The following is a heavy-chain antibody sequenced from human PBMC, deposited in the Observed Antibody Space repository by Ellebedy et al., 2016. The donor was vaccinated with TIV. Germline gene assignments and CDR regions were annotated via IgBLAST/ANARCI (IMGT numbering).Heavy chain of an antibody. CDR2: IIPIFGTA. Sequence: ASVKVSCKASGGTFSSYGISWVRQAPGQGLEWMGGIIPIFGTANYAQKFQGRVTITADKSTSTAYMELSRLRSDDTAVYYCARDGYTTAFDYWGQGTPVTVSS. CDR1: GGTFSSYG. D-gene: IGHD5-24*01. CDR3: ARDGYTTAFDY. V-gene: IGHV1-69*06. J-gene: IGHJ4*02.